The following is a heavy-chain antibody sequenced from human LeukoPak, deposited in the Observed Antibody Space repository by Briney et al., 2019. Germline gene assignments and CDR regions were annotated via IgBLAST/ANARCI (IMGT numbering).Heavy chain of an antibody. CDR1: GYTFTSYG. V-gene: IGHV1-18*01. D-gene: IGHD3-10*01. CDR3: ARDIRNYYYGSGSY. Sequence: ASVKVSCKASGYTFTSYGISWVRQAPGQGLEWMGWISAYNGNTNYAQKLQGRVTMTTETSTSTAYMELRSLRSDDTAVYYCARDIRNYYYGSGSYWGQGTLVTVSS. CDR2: ISAYNGNT. J-gene: IGHJ4*02.